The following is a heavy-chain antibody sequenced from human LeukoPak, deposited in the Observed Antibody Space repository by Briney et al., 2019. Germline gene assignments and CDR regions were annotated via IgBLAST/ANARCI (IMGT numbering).Heavy chain of an antibody. CDR3: ARDQISSSGWYGSPFAY. J-gene: IGHJ4*02. D-gene: IGHD6-19*01. Sequence: PGGSLRLSCAASGFTFSGYEMNWVRQAPGKGLEGVSYISSSGSTIYYADSVKGRFTISRDNAKNSLYLQMNSLRAEDTAVYYCARDQISSSGWYGSPFAYWGQGTLVTVSS. V-gene: IGHV3-48*03. CDR2: ISSSGSTI. CDR1: GFTFSGYE.